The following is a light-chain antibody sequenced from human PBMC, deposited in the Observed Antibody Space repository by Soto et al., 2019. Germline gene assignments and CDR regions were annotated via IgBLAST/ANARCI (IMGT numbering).Light chain of an antibody. CDR1: QSISNW. J-gene: IGKJ4*01. CDR3: QQYVSVSLLT. V-gene: IGKV1-5*03. CDR2: RAS. Sequence: DIQMTQSPSTLSASVGDRVTITCRASQSISNWLAWYQQKPGKAPKLLISRASTLESGVPSRFSGSGSGTEFTLTISSLQPDDFSTYYRQQYVSVSLLTFGGGTKVDIK.